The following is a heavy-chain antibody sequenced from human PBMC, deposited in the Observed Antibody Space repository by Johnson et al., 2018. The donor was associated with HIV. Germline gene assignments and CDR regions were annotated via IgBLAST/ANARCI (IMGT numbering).Heavy chain of an antibody. V-gene: IGHV3-30-3*01. CDR1: GFTFSSYA. J-gene: IGHJ3*02. CDR2: ISYDGSNK. D-gene: IGHD2-21*02. Sequence: QVQLVESGGGVVQPGRSMRLSCAASGFTFSSYAMHWVRQAPGKGLEWVAVISYDGSNKYYADSVKGRFTISRDNSKNTLYLQMNSLRAEDTAVYYCASRRAPRRLIVVVTANAFDIWGQGTMVTVYS. CDR3: ASRRAPRRLIVVVTANAFDI.